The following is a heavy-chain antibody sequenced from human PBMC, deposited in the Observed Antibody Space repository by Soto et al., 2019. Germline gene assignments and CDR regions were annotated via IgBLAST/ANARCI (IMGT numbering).Heavy chain of an antibody. CDR3: ARTPRGYSSRGYGLDV. V-gene: IGHV4-30-4*01. J-gene: IGHJ6*02. CDR2: IYYSGST. CDR1: GGSISSGDHY. D-gene: IGHD5-18*01. Sequence: QVQLQESGPGLVKPSQTLSVTCTVSGGSISSGDHYWNWIRQPPGKGLEWIGYIYYSGSTYYNPSLKSRVTISIDTSTNDFSLKLSSVTAADTAVYYCARTPRGYSSRGYGLDVWGQGTTVTV.